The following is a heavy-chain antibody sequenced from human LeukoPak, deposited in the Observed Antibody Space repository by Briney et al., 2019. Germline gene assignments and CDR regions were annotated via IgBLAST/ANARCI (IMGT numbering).Heavy chain of an antibody. J-gene: IGHJ6*03. CDR3: ARGSDYDYVWGSYRTNYMDV. CDR1: GFTFSSYS. CDR2: ISSSSSTI. Sequence: GGSLRLSCAASGFTFSSYSMNWVRQAPGKGLEWVSYISSSSSTIYYADSVKGRFTISRDNAKNSLYLQMNSLRAEDTAVYYCARGSDYDYVWGSYRTNYMDVWGKGTTVTVSS. V-gene: IGHV3-48*01. D-gene: IGHD3-16*01.